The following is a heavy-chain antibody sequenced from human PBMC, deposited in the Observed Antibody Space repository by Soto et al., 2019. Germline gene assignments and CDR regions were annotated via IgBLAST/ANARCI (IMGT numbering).Heavy chain of an antibody. J-gene: IGHJ4*02. Sequence: EVQLVESGGGLVLPGGSLRLCCAASGFTFSSLWMSWVRKAPGKGLEWVANIKPDGSDQYYVDSVKGRFTIFRDNARNSLYLQMTSLRGDDTAVYYCTRAGGSYYFDFWGQGTLVTVS. CDR3: TRAGGSYYFDF. D-gene: IGHD3-10*01. CDR2: IKPDGSDQ. V-gene: IGHV3-7*01. CDR1: GFTFSSLW.